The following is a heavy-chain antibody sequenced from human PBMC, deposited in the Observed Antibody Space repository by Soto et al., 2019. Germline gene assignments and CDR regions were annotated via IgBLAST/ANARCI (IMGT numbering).Heavy chain of an antibody. V-gene: IGHV3-15*07. CDR1: GFTFINAW. CDR2: IKSKTDGGTT. D-gene: IGHD2-8*02. J-gene: IGHJ6*02. CDR3: AKSTGGTANGMDV. Sequence: GGSLRLSCAASGFTFINAWMNWVRQAPGKGLEWVGRIKSKTDGGTTDYAAPVKGRFTISRDDSKNTLYLQMSSLRAEDTALYYCAKSTGGTANGMDVWGQDTTVTVSS.